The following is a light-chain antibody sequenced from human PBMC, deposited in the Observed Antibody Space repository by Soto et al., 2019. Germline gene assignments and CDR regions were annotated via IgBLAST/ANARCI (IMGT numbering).Light chain of an antibody. CDR1: SSDIGGHNY. CDR2: EVS. V-gene: IGLV2-14*01. J-gene: IGLJ2*01. CDR3: SSYTTPSTVV. Sequence: QAVLTQPASVSGSPGQSITVYCTGTSSDIGGHNYVSWYQQHPGKVPKLIIYEVSNRPSGVSNRFSGSKSGNTASLTVSGLQAEDEADYYCSSYTTPSTVVFGGGTKLTVL.